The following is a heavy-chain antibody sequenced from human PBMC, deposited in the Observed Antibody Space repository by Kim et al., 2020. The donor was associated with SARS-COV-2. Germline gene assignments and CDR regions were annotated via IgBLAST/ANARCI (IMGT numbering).Heavy chain of an antibody. CDR2: IYYSGST. V-gene: IGHV4-59*01. CDR3: ARVMAVRRLRFFDSWEHYFDY. D-gene: IGHD3-9*01. CDR1: GGSISTYY. J-gene: IGHJ4*02. Sequence: SETLSLTCTVSGGSISTYYWSWIRQPPGKGLEWIGSIYYSGSTNYNSSLKSRVTISVDTSKNHFSLKLTSVTAADTAVYYCARVMAVRRLRFFDSWEHYFDYWGQGTLVTVSS.